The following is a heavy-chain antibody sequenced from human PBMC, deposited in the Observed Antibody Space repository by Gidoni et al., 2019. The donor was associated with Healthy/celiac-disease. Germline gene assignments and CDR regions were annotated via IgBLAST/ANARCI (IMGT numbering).Heavy chain of an antibody. CDR2: ISYDGSNK. V-gene: IGHV3-30-3*01. Sequence: VAVISYDGSNKYYADSVKGRFTISRDNSKNTLYLQMNSLRAEDTAVYYCARSSSKLWYFDLWGRGTLVTVSS. CDR3: ARSSSKLWYFDL. J-gene: IGHJ2*01.